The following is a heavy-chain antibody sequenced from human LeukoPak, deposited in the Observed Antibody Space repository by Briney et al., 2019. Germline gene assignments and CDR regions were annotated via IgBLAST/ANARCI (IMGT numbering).Heavy chain of an antibody. V-gene: IGHV3-53*01. Sequence: PGGSLRLSCAASGFTVSSDSMSWVRQAPGKGPEWVSVIYSGGATYYADSVKGRFTISRDNSKNTLHLQMNSLRAEDTAVYYCARHSGSYYYYGMDVWGQGTTVTVSS. CDR1: GFTVSSDS. J-gene: IGHJ6*02. CDR2: IYSGGAT. D-gene: IGHD1-26*01. CDR3: ARHSGSYYYYGMDV.